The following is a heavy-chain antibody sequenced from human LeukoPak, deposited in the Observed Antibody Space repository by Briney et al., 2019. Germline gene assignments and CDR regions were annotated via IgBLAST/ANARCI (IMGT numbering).Heavy chain of an antibody. CDR1: GGSISSGGYY. D-gene: IGHD5-24*01. V-gene: IGHV4-31*03. Sequence: SETLSLTCTVSGGSISSGGYYWSWIRQHPGKGLEWIGYIYYSGSTYYNPSLKSRVTISVDTSKNQFSLKMTSVTAADTAVYYCAGGGDGYQTRFDYWGQGTLLTVSS. J-gene: IGHJ4*02. CDR3: AGGGDGYQTRFDY. CDR2: IYYSGST.